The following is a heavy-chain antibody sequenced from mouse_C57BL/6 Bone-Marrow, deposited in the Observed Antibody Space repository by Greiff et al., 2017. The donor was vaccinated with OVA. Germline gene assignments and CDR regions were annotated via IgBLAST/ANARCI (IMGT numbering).Heavy chain of an antibody. CDR3: TRDYSNYYAMDY. CDR1: GFTFTDYE. D-gene: IGHD2-5*01. CDR2: IVPETGGT. V-gene: IGHV1-15*01. J-gene: IGHJ4*01. Sequence: VQLLPSWAELVRPGASVTLSCTASGFTFTDYEMPLVQQTPVHGLEWIGAIVPETGGTAYNHKFKGQAIMTADKSNSTAYMEIRSLTSEDTAVYYCTRDYSNYYAMDYWGQGTSVTVSS.